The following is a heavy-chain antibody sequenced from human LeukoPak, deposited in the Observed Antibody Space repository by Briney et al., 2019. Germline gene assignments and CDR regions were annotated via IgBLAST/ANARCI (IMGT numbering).Heavy chain of an antibody. D-gene: IGHD1-1*01. V-gene: IGHV1-2*02. CDR2: INADSGIA. CDR3: ARAPGYLQPYY. J-gene: IGHJ4*02. CDR1: GYSFTTYW. Sequence: ASVKVSCKASGYSFTTYWINWVRQAPGQGLEWMGCINADSGIADYAQTFQGRVSITTDTSTNTAFMHLSSLRLDDTAVYFCARAPGYLQPYYWGQGTLV.